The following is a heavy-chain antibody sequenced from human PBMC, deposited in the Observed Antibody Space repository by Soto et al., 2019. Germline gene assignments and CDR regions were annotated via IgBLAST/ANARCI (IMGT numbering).Heavy chain of an antibody. CDR1: GFTFDDYA. CDR3: ANLPLYGSGFDC. V-gene: IGHV3-9*01. D-gene: IGHD3-10*01. CDR2: ISWNGAAT. Sequence: EAQLVESGGGLVQPGRCLRLSCVASGFTFDDYAIHWVRQAPGKGLEWVSGISWNGAATGYADSVKGRFTISRDNAKNSLYLQMSSLRTEDTAIYYCANLPLYGSGFDCWGQGTLVTVSS. J-gene: IGHJ4*02.